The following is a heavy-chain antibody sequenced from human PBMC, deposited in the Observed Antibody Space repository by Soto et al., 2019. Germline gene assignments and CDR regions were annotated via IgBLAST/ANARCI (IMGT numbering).Heavy chain of an antibody. V-gene: IGHV1-18*01. CDR1: GYTFTSYG. CDR2: ISAYSGNT. CDR3: ARELIYGSGSYY. Sequence: ASVKVSCKASGYTFTSYGISWVRQAPGQGLEWMGWISAYSGNTNYAQKLQGRVTMTTDTSTSTAHMELRSLRSDDTAVYYCARELIYGSGSYYWGQGTLVTVSS. D-gene: IGHD3-10*01. J-gene: IGHJ4*02.